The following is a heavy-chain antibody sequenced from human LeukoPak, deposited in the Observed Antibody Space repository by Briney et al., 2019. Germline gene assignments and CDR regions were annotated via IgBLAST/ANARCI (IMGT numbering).Heavy chain of an antibody. D-gene: IGHD4/OR15-4a*01. V-gene: IGHV5-51*01. CDR1: GYFFINYW. J-gene: IGHJ5*01. Sequence: AALEISCWGSGYFFINYWIGWVRRMPGEGAGWMGSIYPDGSDTRYSPSFQGQVSNSADKSINSAYLQWSSLKASDTAIYYCATSRYVADGVYYTQDDSWGQGTLVTVSS. CDR3: ATSRYVADGVYYTQDDS. CDR2: IYPDGSDT.